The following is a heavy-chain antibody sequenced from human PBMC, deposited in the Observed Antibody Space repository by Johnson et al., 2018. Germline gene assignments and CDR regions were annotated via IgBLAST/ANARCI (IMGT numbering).Heavy chain of an antibody. D-gene: IGHD3-3*01. V-gene: IGHV1-69*01. CDR3: ARDRTSIKSGPAEYFQH. Sequence: QVQLVQSGAEVKKPGSSVKVSCKASGGTFSSYAISWVRQAPGQGLEWMGGIIPIFGTANYAQKFQGRVTITADESTSTAYMELSSLRSEDTAVHYCARDRTSIKSGPAEYFQHWGQGTLVTVSS. CDR2: IIPIFGTA. J-gene: IGHJ1*01. CDR1: GGTFSSYA.